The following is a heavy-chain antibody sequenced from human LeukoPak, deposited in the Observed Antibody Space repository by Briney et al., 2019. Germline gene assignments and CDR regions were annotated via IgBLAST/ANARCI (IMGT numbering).Heavy chain of an antibody. Sequence: PGGSLRLSCAASGYTFSGYGMHWVRQAPGKGLQWVAVIWYDGSKEYYADSVKGRFTVSRDNSKNTVYLQMNSLRAEDTAVYYCARDDYGASKGLDYWGQGTLVIVSS. J-gene: IGHJ4*02. CDR1: GYTFSGYG. CDR3: ARDDYGASKGLDY. V-gene: IGHV3-33*08. D-gene: IGHD4-17*01. CDR2: IWYDGSKE.